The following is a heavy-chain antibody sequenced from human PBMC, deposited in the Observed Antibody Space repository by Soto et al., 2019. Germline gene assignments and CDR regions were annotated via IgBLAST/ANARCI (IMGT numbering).Heavy chain of an antibody. Sequence: SATLSLTCTVSGGSISSYYWSWIRQPAGKGLEWIGRIYTSGSTNYNPSLKSRVTMSVDTSKNQFSLKLSSVTAADTAVYYCARGYSSSWYYYYGMDVWGQGTTVTVSS. D-gene: IGHD6-13*01. CDR1: GGSISSYY. CDR2: IYTSGST. J-gene: IGHJ6*02. CDR3: ARGYSSSWYYYYGMDV. V-gene: IGHV4-4*07.